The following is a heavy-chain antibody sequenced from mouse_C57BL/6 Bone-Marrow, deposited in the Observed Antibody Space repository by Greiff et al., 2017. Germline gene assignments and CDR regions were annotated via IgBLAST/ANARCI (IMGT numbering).Heavy chain of an antibody. CDR3: ARRYYYFDY. D-gene: IGHD1-1*01. CDR2: INPYNGGT. Sequence: EVQLQQSGPVLVKPGASVKMSCKASGYTFTDYYMNWVKQSPGKSLEWIGVINPYNGGTSYNQKFKGKATLTVDKSSSTAYMELNSLTSEDSAVYYCARRYYYFDYWGQGTTLTVSS. V-gene: IGHV1-19*01. CDR1: GYTFTDYY. J-gene: IGHJ2*01.